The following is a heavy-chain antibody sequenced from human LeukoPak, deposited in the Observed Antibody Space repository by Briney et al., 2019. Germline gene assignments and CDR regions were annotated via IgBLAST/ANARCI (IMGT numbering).Heavy chain of an antibody. J-gene: IGHJ4*02. CDR1: GFTFSSYA. CDR3: ARDQAGYDSSAFVY. Sequence: GGSLGLSCAASGFTFSSYAMHWVRQAPGKGLEWVAVISYDGSNKYYADSVKGRFTISRDNSKNTLYLQMNSLRAEDTAVYYCARDQAGYDSSAFVYWGQGTLVTVSS. V-gene: IGHV3-30-3*01. D-gene: IGHD3-22*01. CDR2: ISYDGSNK.